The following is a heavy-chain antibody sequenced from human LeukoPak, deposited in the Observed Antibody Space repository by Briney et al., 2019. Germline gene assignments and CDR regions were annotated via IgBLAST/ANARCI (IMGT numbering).Heavy chain of an antibody. CDR2: IYTSGST. Sequence: PSETLSLTCTVSSSISSYYWSWIRPPPGKGLEWIGYIYTSGSTNYNPSLKSRVTISVDTSKNQFSLDLSSVTAADTAVYYCARQKCTSTSCLTKNAFDIWGQGTMVTVSS. J-gene: IGHJ3*02. V-gene: IGHV4-4*09. D-gene: IGHD2-2*01. CDR1: SSISSYY. CDR3: ARQKCTSTSCLTKNAFDI.